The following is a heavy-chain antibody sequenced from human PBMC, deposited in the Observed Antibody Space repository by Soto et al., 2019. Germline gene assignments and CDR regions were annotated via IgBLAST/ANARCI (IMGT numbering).Heavy chain of an antibody. Sequence: QVQLQESGPGLVKPSQTLSLTCTVSGGSISSGDYYWSWIRQPPGKGLEWIGYIYYSGSTYYNPSLKRRVTISVDTSKNQFSLKLSSVTAADTAVYYCARAPPLTGYYPYYFDYWGQGTLVTVSS. J-gene: IGHJ4*02. CDR2: IYYSGST. CDR3: ARAPPLTGYYPYYFDY. V-gene: IGHV4-30-4*01. CDR1: GGSISSGDYY. D-gene: IGHD3-9*01.